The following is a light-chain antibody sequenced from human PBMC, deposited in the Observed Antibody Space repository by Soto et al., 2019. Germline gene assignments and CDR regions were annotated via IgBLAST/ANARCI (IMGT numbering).Light chain of an antibody. V-gene: IGKV1-39*01. CDR2: AAS. Sequence: DIQMTQSPSSLSASVGDRVTITCRASQSISSYLNWYQQKPGKAPKLLIYAASSLQGGVPSRLSGSGSGTDFTLTISSLQREDCAIYYCQQSSSTVLTFGGGTKVEIK. CDR1: QSISSY. J-gene: IGKJ4*01. CDR3: QQSSSTVLT.